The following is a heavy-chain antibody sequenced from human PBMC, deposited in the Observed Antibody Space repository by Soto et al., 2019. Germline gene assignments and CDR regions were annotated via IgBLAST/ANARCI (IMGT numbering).Heavy chain of an antibody. CDR2: ISAYNGNT. J-gene: IGHJ4*02. D-gene: IGHD3-22*01. CDR1: GYTFTSYG. Sequence: ASVKVSCKASGYTFTSYGISWVRQAPGQGLEWMGWISAYNGNTNYAQKLQGRVTMTTDTSTSTAYMELRSLRSDDTAVYYCATSDISGYIESPSFDYWGQGTLVTVSS. CDR3: ATSDISGYIESPSFDY. V-gene: IGHV1-18*01.